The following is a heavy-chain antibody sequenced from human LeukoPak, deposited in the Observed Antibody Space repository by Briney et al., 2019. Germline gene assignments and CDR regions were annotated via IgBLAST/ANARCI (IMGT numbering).Heavy chain of an antibody. CDR2: VPYDGSND. V-gene: IGHV3-30*19. CDR1: GFTFSSYN. J-gene: IGHJ4*02. Sequence: GGSLRLSCVASGFTFSSYNMHWVRQAPGKGLEWMTFVPYDGSNDYYADSVKGRFTISRDNSKNTLYLQMNSLRPEDTAVYYCARSRWLDAFDYWGQGTLVTVSS. CDR3: ARSRWLDAFDY. D-gene: IGHD6-19*01.